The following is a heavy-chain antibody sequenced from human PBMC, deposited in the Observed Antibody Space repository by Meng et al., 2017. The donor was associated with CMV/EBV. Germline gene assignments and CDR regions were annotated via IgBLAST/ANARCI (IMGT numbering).Heavy chain of an antibody. D-gene: IGHD2-2*01. Sequence: GESLKIPCAASGFTFSDYEMNWVRQAPGKGLEWISYISSSGSNIYYADSVKGRFTISRDNAKNSLYLQMNSLRGEDTAVYHCARVRGCSGTRCYVELDYWGQGTLVTVSS. CDR2: ISSSGSNI. J-gene: IGHJ4*02. CDR3: ARVRGCSGTRCYVELDY. CDR1: GFTFSDYE. V-gene: IGHV3-48*03.